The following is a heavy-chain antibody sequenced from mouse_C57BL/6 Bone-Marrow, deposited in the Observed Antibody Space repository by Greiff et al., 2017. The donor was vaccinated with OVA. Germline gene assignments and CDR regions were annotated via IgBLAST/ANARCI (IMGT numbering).Heavy chain of an antibody. CDR3: AKNKDWAPYAMDY. V-gene: IGHV2-5*01. J-gene: IGHJ4*01. CDR1: GFSLTSYG. Sequence: VQLQQSGPGLVQPSQSLSITCTVSGFSLTSYGVHWVRQSPGKGLEWLGVIWRGGSTDYNAAFMSRLSITKDNSKSQVFFKMNSLQADDTAIYYCAKNKDWAPYAMDYWGQGTSVTVSS. D-gene: IGHD4-1*01. CDR2: IWRGGST.